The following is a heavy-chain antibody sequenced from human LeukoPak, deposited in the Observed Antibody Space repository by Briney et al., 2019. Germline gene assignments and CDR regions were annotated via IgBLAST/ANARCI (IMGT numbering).Heavy chain of an antibody. V-gene: IGHV3-7*01. CDR3: ARSGGLDGDYFDY. J-gene: IGHJ4*02. Sequence: SGGSLRLSCAASGFTFSSYWMSWVRQAPGKGLEGVANIKQDGSEKYYVDSVKGRFTISRDNAKNSLYLQMNSLRAEDTAVYYCARSGGLDGDYFDYWGQGTLVTASS. D-gene: IGHD3-16*01. CDR1: GFTFSSYW. CDR2: IKQDGSEK.